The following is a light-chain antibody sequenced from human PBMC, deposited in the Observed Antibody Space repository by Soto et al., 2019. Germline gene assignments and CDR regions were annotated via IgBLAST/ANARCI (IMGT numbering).Light chain of an antibody. CDR2: EVS. J-gene: IGLJ2*01. Sequence: QSALTQPPSASGSPGQSVTISCTGTSSDVGGYNYVSWYQQHPGKAPKLMIYEVSKRPSGVPDRFSGSKSGNTASLTVSGLQAEDDADYYCSSYAGSNTVVFGGRTKVTVL. CDR3: SSYAGSNTVV. V-gene: IGLV2-8*01. CDR1: SSDVGGYNY.